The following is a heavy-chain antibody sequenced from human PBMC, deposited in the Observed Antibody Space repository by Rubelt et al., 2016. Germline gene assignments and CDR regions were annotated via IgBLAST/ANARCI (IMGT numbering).Heavy chain of an antibody. CDR3: ARVTYTGNYGRGWFDP. D-gene: IGHD1-1*01. V-gene: IGHV4-39*01. J-gene: IGHJ5*02. Sequence: QLQLQLSGPRLVKPSETLSLTCTVSGGSISSTAYYWGWVRQPPGKGLEWIGSIYSGWGADCNPSLKSRVTISVDPANHQFSLKLSSGTDADTAVYYCARVTYTGNYGRGWFDPWGQGTLVTVSS. CDR1: GGSISSTAYY. CDR2: IYSGWGA.